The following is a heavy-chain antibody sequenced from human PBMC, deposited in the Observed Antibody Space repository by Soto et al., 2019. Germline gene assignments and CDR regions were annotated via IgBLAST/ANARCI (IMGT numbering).Heavy chain of an antibody. Sequence: LSLTCTVTGDSINNRSYYWGWIRQPPGKGLEWIGSIYYSGSTYNNPSLKSRVSMSVDTSKNQFSLKLRSVTAADTALYYCARQRTSVVTQAYFDSWGQGSLVTVSS. V-gene: IGHV4-39*01. CDR1: GDSINNRSYY. J-gene: IGHJ4*02. D-gene: IGHD2-21*02. CDR3: ARQRTSVVTQAYFDS. CDR2: IYYSGST.